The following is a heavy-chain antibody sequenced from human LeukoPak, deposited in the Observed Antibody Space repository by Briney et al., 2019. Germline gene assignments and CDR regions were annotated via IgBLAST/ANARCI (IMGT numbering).Heavy chain of an antibody. CDR1: GFTFSSYS. Sequence: PGGSLRLSCAASGFTFSSYSMNWVRQAPGKGLEWVSSISSSSSYIYYADSVKGRFTISRDNAKNSLYLQMSSLRAEDTAVYYCARANDYGDRPGYFQHWGQGTLVTVSS. V-gene: IGHV3-21*01. CDR2: ISSSSSYI. D-gene: IGHD4-17*01. CDR3: ARANDYGDRPGYFQH. J-gene: IGHJ1*01.